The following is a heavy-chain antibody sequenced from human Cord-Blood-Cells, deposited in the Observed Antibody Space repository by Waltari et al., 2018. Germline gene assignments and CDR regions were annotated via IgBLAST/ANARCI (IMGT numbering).Heavy chain of an antibody. Sequence: QVQLVQSGAEVKKPGASVKVSCKVSGYTLTELSMHWVRQALGNGLEWMGGFDPEDGETIYAQKFQGRVTMTEDTSTDTAYMELSSLRSEDTAVYYCATVRYSGYEFHYYYYGMDVWGQGTTVTVSS. J-gene: IGHJ6*02. CDR1: GYTLTELS. CDR2: FDPEDGET. D-gene: IGHD5-12*01. CDR3: ATVRYSGYEFHYYYYGMDV. V-gene: IGHV1-24*01.